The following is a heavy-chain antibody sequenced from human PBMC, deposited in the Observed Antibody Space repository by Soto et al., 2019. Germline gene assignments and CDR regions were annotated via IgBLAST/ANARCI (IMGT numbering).Heavy chain of an antibody. CDR2: VYYDGGS. Sequence: QVQLQESGPGLVKPSETLSLTCTVSGGSIDGRNCAWIRQPPGKGLEWLGYVYYDGGSSYNPSVKSRLTLSRDTSKSQFSLQLRSVTAADTAVYSCVRQGIGNLHGLVDVWGRGTTVTVSS. J-gene: IGHJ6*02. D-gene: IGHD3-10*01. V-gene: IGHV4-59*08. CDR3: VRQGIGNLHGLVDV. CDR1: GGSIDGRN.